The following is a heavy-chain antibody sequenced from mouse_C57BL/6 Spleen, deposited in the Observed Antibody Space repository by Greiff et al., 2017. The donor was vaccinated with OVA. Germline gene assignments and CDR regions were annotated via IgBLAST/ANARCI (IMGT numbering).Heavy chain of an antibody. CDR3: ARSGSNYEFAY. D-gene: IGHD2-5*01. J-gene: IGHJ3*01. Sequence: VQLQQPGAELVMPGASVKLSCKASGYTFTSYWMHWVKQRPGQGLEWIGEIDPSDSYTNYNQKVKGKSTLTVDKSSSTAYMQLSSLTSEDSAVYYCARSGSNYEFAYWGQGTLVTVSA. CDR2: IDPSDSYT. CDR1: GYTFTSYW. V-gene: IGHV1-69*01.